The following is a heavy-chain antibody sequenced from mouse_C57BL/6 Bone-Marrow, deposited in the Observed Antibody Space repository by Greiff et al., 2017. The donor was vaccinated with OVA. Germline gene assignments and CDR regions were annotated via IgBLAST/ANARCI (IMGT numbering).Heavy chain of an antibody. CDR3: ARADYDYGRYFDV. J-gene: IGHJ1*03. CDR2: IYPRSGNT. V-gene: IGHV1-81*01. D-gene: IGHD2-4*01. CDR1: GYTFTSYG. Sequence: VQLQQSGAELARPGASVKLSCKASGYTFTSYGISWVKQRTGQGLEWIGEIYPRSGNTYYNEKFKGKATLTADKSSSTAYMELRSLTSEDSAVYFCARADYDYGRYFDVWGTGTTVTVSS.